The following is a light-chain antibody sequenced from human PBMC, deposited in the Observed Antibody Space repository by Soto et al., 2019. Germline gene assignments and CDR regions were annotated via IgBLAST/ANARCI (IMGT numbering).Light chain of an antibody. CDR3: QQDYSTLDT. Sequence: SLGASVENRVTITCRAAESISRHLNWYQQKPGRAPDLLIYAASTLQNGVPSRFTGSGSGTEFTLTITGLQLEDFATYYCQQDYSTLDTFGQGTRLEIK. J-gene: IGKJ5*01. V-gene: IGKV1-39*01. CDR2: AAS. CDR1: ESISRH.